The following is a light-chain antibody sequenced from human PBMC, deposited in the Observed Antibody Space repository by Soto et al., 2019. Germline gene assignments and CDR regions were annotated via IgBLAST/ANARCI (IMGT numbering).Light chain of an antibody. CDR2: EFS. CDR3: TSYTTSSTHRV. J-gene: IGLJ3*02. V-gene: IGLV2-14*01. CDR1: SRDVGGYNY. Sequence: QSALTQPASVSGSPGQSITISCTGTSRDVGGYNYVSWYQHHPDKAPKLMIYEFSNRPSGVSNRFSGSKSGNTASLTISGLQAEDEADYDCTSYTTSSTHRVFGGGTKLTVL.